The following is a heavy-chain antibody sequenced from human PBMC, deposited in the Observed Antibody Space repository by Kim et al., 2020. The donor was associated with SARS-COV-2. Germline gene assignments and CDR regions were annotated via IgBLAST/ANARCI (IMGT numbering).Heavy chain of an antibody. CDR1: GFTFSSYA. J-gene: IGHJ4*02. D-gene: IGHD2-15*01. CDR2: ISGSGGST. Sequence: GGSLRLFCAASGFTFSSYAMSWVRQAPGKGLEWVSAISGSGGSTYYADSVKGRFTISRDNSKNTLYLQMNSLRAEDTAVYYCAKGGWGYFSGGSCYRKGGVSTVVTGFDYWGQGTLVTVSS. CDR3: AKGGWGYFSGGSCYRKGGVSTVVTGFDY. V-gene: IGHV3-23*01.